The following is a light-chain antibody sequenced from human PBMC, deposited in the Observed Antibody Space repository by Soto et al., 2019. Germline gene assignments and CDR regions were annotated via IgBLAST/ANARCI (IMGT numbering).Light chain of an antibody. J-gene: IGKJ2*01. V-gene: IGKV3-11*01. CDR3: QEHTNWRYT. CDR2: DAS. Sequence: EIVLIQSPATLSLPPGETATLSCRASQSISNRLAWHQQKPGQAPRLLIYDASNRAADIPARFSGSGSGTDFTLTISRLEHEDVAVYYCQEHTNWRYTFGQGTKLEIK. CDR1: QSISNR.